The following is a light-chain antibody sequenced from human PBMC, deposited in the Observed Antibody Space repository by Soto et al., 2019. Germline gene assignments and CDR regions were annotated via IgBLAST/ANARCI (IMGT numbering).Light chain of an antibody. CDR3: QQYEAVVT. CDR1: QSVSSSY. Sequence: EIVMTQSPSTLSFCLWERSTVSCMASQSVSSSYLAWYQQKPGQAPRLLIDGASTRATGIPDRFSGSGSGTDFTLTISRLETEDVAVYYCQQYEAVVTFGQGTKVDI. V-gene: IGKV3-20*01. J-gene: IGKJ1*01. CDR2: GAS.